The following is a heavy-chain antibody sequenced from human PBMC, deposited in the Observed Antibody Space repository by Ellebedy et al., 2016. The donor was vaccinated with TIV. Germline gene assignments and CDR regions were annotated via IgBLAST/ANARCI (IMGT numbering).Heavy chain of an antibody. D-gene: IGHD3-10*01. Sequence: ASVKVSCKVSGYTLTELSMHWVRQAPGKGLEWMGGFDPEDGETIYAQKFQGRVTMTENTSTDTAYMELSSLRSEDTAVYYCASIRRITMVRGVFSNWFHPWGQGTLVTVSS. CDR3: ASIRRITMVRGVFSNWFHP. CDR1: GYTLTELS. J-gene: IGHJ5*02. CDR2: FDPEDGET. V-gene: IGHV1-24*01.